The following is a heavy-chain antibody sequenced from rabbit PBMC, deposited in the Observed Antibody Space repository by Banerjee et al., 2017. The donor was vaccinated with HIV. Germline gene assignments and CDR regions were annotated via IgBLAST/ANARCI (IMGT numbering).Heavy chain of an antibody. V-gene: IGHV1S45*01. CDR3: ARDPSYDDYDYFNL. CDR2: IYAGSSGST. J-gene: IGHJ4*01. Sequence: QEQLVESGGGLVQPEGSLTLTCTASGFSFSSSYYMCWVRQAPGKGLEWIACIYAGSSGSTYYASWAKGRFTITKASSTTVTLRMTSLTAADTATYFCARDPSYDDYDYFNLWGQGTLVTVS. D-gene: IGHD2-1*01. CDR1: GFSFSSSYY.